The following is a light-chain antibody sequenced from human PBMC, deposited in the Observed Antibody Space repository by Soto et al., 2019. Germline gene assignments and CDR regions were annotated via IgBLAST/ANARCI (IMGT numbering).Light chain of an antibody. CDR2: HAS. CDR1: RSISTW. Sequence: DIHMTQSPSTLSASVGDRVTVTCRASRSISTWLAWYQQKPGNAPKLLLHHASILESGVPSRFSGSGSGTEFTLTISNLQPDDFATYYCQQYHFFWTFGQGTKVDIK. V-gene: IGKV1-5*01. CDR3: QQYHFFWT. J-gene: IGKJ1*01.